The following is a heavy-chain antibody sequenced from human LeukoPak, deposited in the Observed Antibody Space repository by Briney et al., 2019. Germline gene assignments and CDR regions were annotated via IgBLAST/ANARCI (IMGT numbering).Heavy chain of an antibody. Sequence: GGSLRLSCAASGFTFSSYSMNWVRQAPGKGLEWVSSVSSGSSYIYYADSVKGRFTISRDNAKNSLYLQMNSLRAEDTAVYYCARDGDYYGSGSSYMHYYYYGMDVWGQGTTVTVSS. CDR1: GFTFSSYS. CDR2: VSSGSSYI. J-gene: IGHJ6*02. CDR3: ARDGDYYGSGSSYMHYYYYGMDV. V-gene: IGHV3-21*01. D-gene: IGHD3-10*01.